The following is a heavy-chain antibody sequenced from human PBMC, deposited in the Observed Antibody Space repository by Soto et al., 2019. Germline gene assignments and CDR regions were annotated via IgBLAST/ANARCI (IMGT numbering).Heavy chain of an antibody. CDR1: GGSISSGGYY. CDR2: IYYSGST. Sequence: SSETLSLTCTVSGGSISSGGYYWSWIRQHPGKGLEWIGYIYYSGSTYYNPSLKSRVTISVDTSKNQFSLKLSSVTAADTAVYYCARDLIVTPGWFDPWGQGTLVTVSS. CDR3: ARDLIVTPGWFDP. V-gene: IGHV4-31*02. D-gene: IGHD3-22*01. J-gene: IGHJ5*02.